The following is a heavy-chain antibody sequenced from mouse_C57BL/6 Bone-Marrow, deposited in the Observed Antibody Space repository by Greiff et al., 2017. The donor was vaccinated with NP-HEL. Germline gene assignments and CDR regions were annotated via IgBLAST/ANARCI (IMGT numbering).Heavy chain of an antibody. D-gene: IGHD1-1*01. Sequence: VQLQQPGAELVKPGASVKLSCKVTGYTFTSYWMHWVKHRPGQGLERIGMIHTNSGSTTDNEKFKSKATLTVDNTASTASMQLSSLTSEDSAVYYCAIRGYFDYRGQGTTLTVAS. CDR3: AIRGYFDY. J-gene: IGHJ2*01. CDR2: IHTNSGST. CDR1: GYTFTSYW. V-gene: IGHV1-64*01.